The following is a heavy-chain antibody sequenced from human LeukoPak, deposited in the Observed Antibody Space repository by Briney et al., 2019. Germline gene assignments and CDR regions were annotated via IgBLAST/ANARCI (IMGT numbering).Heavy chain of an antibody. CDR2: IFPSGSA. J-gene: IGHJ6*03. Sequence: SETLSLTCTVSGGSISSYYWSWIRQSPVKGLEWIGYIFPSGSAFYNPSLESRVTISLDTLENQFSMRLSSVTAADTAVYYCARRNHYFYYMDVWGKGTTVTVSS. V-gene: IGHV4-4*09. CDR3: ARRNHYFYYMDV. CDR1: GGSISSYY.